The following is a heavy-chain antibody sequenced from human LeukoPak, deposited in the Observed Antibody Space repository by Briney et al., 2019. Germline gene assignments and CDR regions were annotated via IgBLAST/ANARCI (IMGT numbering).Heavy chain of an antibody. CDR3: ARSTGRGP. J-gene: IGHJ5*02. CDR2: TNHGGSV. CDR1: GGSFSGYY. D-gene: IGHD3-10*01. Sequence: PSETLSLTCALNGGSFSGYYWSWIRQSQEKGLEYIGETNHGGSVNYNPSLKSRVTISIETSKNQFSLNLTSVTAADTAVYYCARSTGRGPWGQGTLVTVSS. V-gene: IGHV4-34*01.